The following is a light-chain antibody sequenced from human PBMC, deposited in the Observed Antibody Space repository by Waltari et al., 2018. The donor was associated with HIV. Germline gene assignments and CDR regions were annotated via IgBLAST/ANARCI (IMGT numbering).Light chain of an antibody. J-gene: IGLJ2*01. V-gene: IGLV2-14*01. CDR3: GSYTNTTTSVV. Sequence: QSALTQPASVSGSPGQSITISCTGTSSAVGDYNFVSWYQQHPGRAPKLIIYEVIRLPSVVSNRFSGSKSGNTASLTISGLQAEDEADYSCGSYTNTTTSVVFGGGTKLTVL. CDR2: EVI. CDR1: SSAVGDYNF.